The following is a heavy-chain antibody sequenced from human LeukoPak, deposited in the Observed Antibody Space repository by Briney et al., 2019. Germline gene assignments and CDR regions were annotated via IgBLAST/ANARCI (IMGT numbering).Heavy chain of an antibody. V-gene: IGHV1-2*02. CDR1: GYTFTGYY. CDR2: INPNSGGT. D-gene: IGHD3-3*01. CDR3: ARDHDDFWSGYYNDDGFDI. Sequence: ASVKVSCKASGYTFTGYYMHWVRQAPGQGLEWMGWINPNSGGTNYAQKFQGRVTMTRDTSISTAYMELRSLRSDDTAVYYCARDHDDFWSGYYNDDGFDIWGQGTMVTVSS. J-gene: IGHJ3*02.